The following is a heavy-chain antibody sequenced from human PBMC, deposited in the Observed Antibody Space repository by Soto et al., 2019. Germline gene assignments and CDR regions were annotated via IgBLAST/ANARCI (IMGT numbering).Heavy chain of an antibody. CDR3: ARRHIAATGIDPWFDP. V-gene: IGHV5-51*01. J-gene: IGHJ5*02. Sequence: GESLKISCKASGYTFTNYWIGWVRQMPGKGLEWMGSIYPGDSDTRYSPSFQGQVTISADKSITSAYLQWSSLKASDTAMYYCARRHIAATGIDPWFDPWGQGTLVTVPS. CDR2: IYPGDSDT. D-gene: IGHD6-13*01. CDR1: GYTFTNYW.